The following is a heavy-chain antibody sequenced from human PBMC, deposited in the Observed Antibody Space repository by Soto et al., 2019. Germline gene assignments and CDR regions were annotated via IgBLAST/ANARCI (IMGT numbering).Heavy chain of an antibody. V-gene: IGHV4-39*01. CDR1: GGSISSSSYY. CDR2: IYYSGST. J-gene: IGHJ6*02. D-gene: IGHD4-17*01. CDR3: ARSDYNPPYYYYYGMDV. Sequence: SETLSLTCTVSGGSISSSSYYWGWIRQPAGKGLEWIGSIYYSGSTYYNPSLKSRVTISVDTSKNQFSLKLSSVTAADTAVYYCARSDYNPPYYYYYGMDVWGQGTTVTVSS.